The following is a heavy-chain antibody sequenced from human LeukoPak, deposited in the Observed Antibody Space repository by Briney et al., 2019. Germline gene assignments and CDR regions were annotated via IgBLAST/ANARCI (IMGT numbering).Heavy chain of an antibody. D-gene: IGHD3-22*01. Sequence: ASVKVSCKASGYTFTGYYMHWVRQAPGQGLEWMGWINPNSGGTNYAQKLQGRVTMTTDTSTSTAYMELRSLRSDDTAVYYCARVAKRRRMYYYDSSGYYYFDYWGQGTLVTVSS. CDR3: ARVAKRRRMYYYDSSGYYYFDY. CDR2: INPNSGGT. CDR1: GYTFTGYY. J-gene: IGHJ4*02. V-gene: IGHV1-2*02.